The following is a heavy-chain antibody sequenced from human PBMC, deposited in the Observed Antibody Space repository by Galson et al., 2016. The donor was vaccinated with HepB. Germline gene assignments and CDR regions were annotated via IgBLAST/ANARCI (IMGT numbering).Heavy chain of an antibody. V-gene: IGHV3-23*01. CDR1: GFSLTNFA. J-gene: IGHJ4*02. CDR2: IVGTGGTT. D-gene: IGHD3-16*01. CDR3: AKEGPYQPIEY. Sequence: SLRLSCAVSGFSLTNFAMSWVRQAPGKGLEWVSLIVGTGGTTYYADSVKGRFTVSRDISKNTVFLQMNSLRVEDTAVYYCAKEGPYQPIEYWVQGTLVSVSS.